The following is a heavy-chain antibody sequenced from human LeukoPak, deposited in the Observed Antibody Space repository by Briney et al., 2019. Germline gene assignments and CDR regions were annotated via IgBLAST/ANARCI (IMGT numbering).Heavy chain of an antibody. CDR3: AKLAYSSSSSVDY. CDR1: GFTFSTYG. Sequence: GGSLRLSCEASGFTFSTYGMHWVGPAPGKGLDGVAFIRYDGSNKYYAESVKGRFTISRDNSKNTLYLQMNSLRAEDTAVYYCAKLAYSSSSSVDYWGQGTLVTVSS. CDR2: IRYDGSNK. V-gene: IGHV3-30*02. J-gene: IGHJ4*02. D-gene: IGHD6-6*01.